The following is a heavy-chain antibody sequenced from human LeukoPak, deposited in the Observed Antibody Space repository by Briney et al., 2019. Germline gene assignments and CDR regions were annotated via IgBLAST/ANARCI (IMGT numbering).Heavy chain of an antibody. CDR2: INTNTGNP. CDR3: ARDSSGYYYYYGMDV. Sequence: GASVKVSCKASGYTFTSYAMNWVRQAPGQGLEWMGWINTNTGNPTYAQGFTGRFVFSLDTSVSTAYLQISSLKAEDTAVYYCARDSSGYYYYYGMDVWGQGTTVTVSS. CDR1: GYTFTSYA. J-gene: IGHJ6*02. D-gene: IGHD3-22*01. V-gene: IGHV7-4-1*02.